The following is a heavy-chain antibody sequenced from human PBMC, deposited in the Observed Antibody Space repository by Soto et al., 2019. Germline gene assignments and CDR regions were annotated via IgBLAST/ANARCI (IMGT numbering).Heavy chain of an antibody. CDR3: ARAMSDFWSGFLGAFDI. CDR1: GYTFTSYG. CDR2: ISAYNGNT. J-gene: IGHJ3*02. V-gene: IGHV1-18*01. Sequence: ASVKLSCKASGYTFTSYGISLVRQAPGQGREWMGWISAYNGNTNYAQKLQGRVTMTTDTSTSTAYMELRSLRSDDTAVYYCARAMSDFWSGFLGAFDIWGQGTMVTLSS. D-gene: IGHD3-3*01.